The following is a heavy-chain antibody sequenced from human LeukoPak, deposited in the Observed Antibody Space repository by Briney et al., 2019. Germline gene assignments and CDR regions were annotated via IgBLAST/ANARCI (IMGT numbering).Heavy chain of an antibody. V-gene: IGHV3-21*01. D-gene: IGHD6-13*01. CDR1: GLTFSSYT. J-gene: IGHJ3*02. CDR3: ARARHQLREGAFDI. CDR2: ISSSSSSI. Sequence: PGGSLRLSCAASGLTFSSYTMKWVRQAPGKGLEWVSSISSSSSSIYYADSVKGRFTISRDNAKKSLYLQMNSLRAEDTAVYYCARARHQLREGAFDIWGQRTMVTVSS.